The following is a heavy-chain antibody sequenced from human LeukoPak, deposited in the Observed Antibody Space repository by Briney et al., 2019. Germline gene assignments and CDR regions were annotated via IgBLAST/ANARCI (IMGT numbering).Heavy chain of an antibody. D-gene: IGHD1-1*01. J-gene: IGHJ6*03. CDR3: ARQIVGSSWNYYYSYMDV. Sequence: SETLSLTCSVSGGSISSSLYHWGWLRQPPGKGLEWIGNVFHSGNAYYSPSLQSRVAISIDMSNNQFSLKLTSVAAGDTAVYYCARQIVGSSWNYYYSYMDVWGKGTSVTVYS. V-gene: IGHV4-39*01. CDR2: VFHSGNA. CDR1: GGSISSSLYH.